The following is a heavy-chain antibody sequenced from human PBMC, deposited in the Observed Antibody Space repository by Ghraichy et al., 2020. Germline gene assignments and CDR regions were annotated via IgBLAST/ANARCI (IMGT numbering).Heavy chain of an antibody. CDR3: ATLNTAAFEF. V-gene: IGHV4-61*01. CDR1: GVSVSSALFY. J-gene: IGHJ3*01. Sequence: LSLTCTVSGVSVSSALFYWSWVRQPPGRGLESLAYIYYSGTTNYSPSLKSRVTISVDTSKNQVSLKLNSVTTSDTAVYYCATLNTAAFEFWGQGTMVTVYS. CDR2: IYYSGTT.